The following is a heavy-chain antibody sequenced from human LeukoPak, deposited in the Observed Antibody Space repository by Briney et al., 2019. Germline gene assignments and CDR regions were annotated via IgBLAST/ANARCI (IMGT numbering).Heavy chain of an antibody. CDR3: ARDLFVSYYYYYMDV. Sequence: PSQTLSLTCTVSGGSISSGNYYWTWIRQPAGKGLEWIGRIYTSGTTNYNPSLKSRVTMSVDTSRNQFSLKLSSVTAADTAVYYCARDLFVSYYYYYMDVWGKGTTVTISS. V-gene: IGHV4-61*02. CDR1: GGSISSGNYY. CDR2: IYTSGTT. D-gene: IGHD2-21*01. J-gene: IGHJ6*03.